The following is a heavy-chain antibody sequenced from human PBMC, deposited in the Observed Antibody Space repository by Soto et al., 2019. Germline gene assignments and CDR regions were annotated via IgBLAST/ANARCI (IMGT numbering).Heavy chain of an antibody. V-gene: IGHV1-18*04. D-gene: IGHD6-19*01. Sequence: QVPLVQSGAEVKKPGASVKVSCKASGYTYTSHGISWVRQAPGQGLEWMGSMSAYNGNANYAQNLQGRVTMTTDTSTSTAYMELKSLRSDDTAVYYCAREGIAVAGSRGGLDYWGQGTLVTVSS. J-gene: IGHJ4*02. CDR2: MSAYNGNA. CDR3: AREGIAVAGSRGGLDY. CDR1: GYTYTSHG.